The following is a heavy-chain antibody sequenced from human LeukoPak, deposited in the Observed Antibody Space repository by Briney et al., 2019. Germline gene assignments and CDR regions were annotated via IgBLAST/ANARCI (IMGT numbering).Heavy chain of an antibody. D-gene: IGHD3-3*01. CDR3: ARTDFGVAITPFDY. V-gene: IGHV3-23*01. CDR2: ISKSGEST. CDR1: GFTFNTYA. Sequence: VGSLRLSSTASGFTFNTYAMNWFRQAPGKGLEWVSSISKSGESTYYADSVKGRFTISRDNSKNTLYLQMNSLRAEDTAVYYCARTDFGVAITPFDYWGQGTLVTVSS. J-gene: IGHJ4*02.